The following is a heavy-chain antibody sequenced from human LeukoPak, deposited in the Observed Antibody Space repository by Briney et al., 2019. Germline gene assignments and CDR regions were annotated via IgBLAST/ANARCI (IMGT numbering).Heavy chain of an antibody. D-gene: IGHD6-6*01. CDR2: VYYSGRT. CDR1: GASVSNYD. Sequence: SETLSPTCTVSGASVSNYDWSWIRQPPGKGLEWTGYVYYSGRTNYNPSLKSRVTMSVDTSKNQFSLKLSSVTAADTAVYYCASGPLWDSSSHIANYYYYYYMDVWGKGTTVTVSS. CDR3: ASGPLWDSSSHIANYYYYYYMDV. J-gene: IGHJ6*03. V-gene: IGHV4-59*08.